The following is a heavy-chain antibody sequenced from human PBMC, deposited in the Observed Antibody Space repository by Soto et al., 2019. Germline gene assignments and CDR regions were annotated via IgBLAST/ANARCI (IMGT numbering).Heavy chain of an antibody. V-gene: IGHV1-2*04. D-gene: IGHD5-18*01. CDR2: INPNSGGT. J-gene: IGHJ4*02. Sequence: VASVKVSCKASGYTFTDYYMHWVRQAPGQGLEWMGWINPNSGGTNYAQKFQGWVTMTRDTSISTAYMELSRLRSDDTAVYYCARQDGYSYGYYFVYWGQGTLVTVSS. CDR3: ARQDGYSYGYYFVY. CDR1: GYTFTDYY.